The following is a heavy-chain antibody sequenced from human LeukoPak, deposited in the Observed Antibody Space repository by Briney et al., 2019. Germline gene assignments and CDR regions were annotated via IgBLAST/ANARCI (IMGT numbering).Heavy chain of an antibody. CDR1: GGSISSYY. V-gene: IGHV4-59*08. CDR2: IYYSGST. CDR3: ARHRYSSSWYVINYFDY. D-gene: IGHD6-13*01. Sequence: SETLSLTCTVSGGSISSYYWSWIRQPPGKGLEWIGYIYYSGSTNYNPSLKSRVTISVDTSKNQFSLKLSSVTAADAAVYYCARHRYSSSWYVINYFDYWGQGTLVTVSS. J-gene: IGHJ4*02.